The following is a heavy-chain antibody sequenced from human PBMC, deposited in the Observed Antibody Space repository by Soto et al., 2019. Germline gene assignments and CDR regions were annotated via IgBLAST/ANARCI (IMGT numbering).Heavy chain of an antibody. CDR2: LSFDGTRK. D-gene: IGHD2-2*01. V-gene: IGHV3-30*18. J-gene: IGHJ4*02. CDR1: GFTFSNYD. Sequence: QVQLVESGGGVVQPGRSLRLSCAASGFTFSNYDMHWVRQAPGEGLEWVAVLSFDGTRKNYADSVKGRFTISRDNSKDTLFLQMNSLRTEDTAVYFCAKDFYTVRVPAAPRPHYFDFWGQGTLVTVYS. CDR3: AKDFYTVRVPAAPRPHYFDF.